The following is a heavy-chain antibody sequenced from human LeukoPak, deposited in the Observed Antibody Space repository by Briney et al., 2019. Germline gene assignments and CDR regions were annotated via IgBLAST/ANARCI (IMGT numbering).Heavy chain of an antibody. J-gene: IGHJ2*01. CDR1: GGSFSGYY. CDR3: AREPRLWIQLWLTGWYFDL. CDR2: INHSGST. V-gene: IGHV4-34*01. D-gene: IGHD5-18*01. Sequence: SETLSLTCAVYGGSFSGYYWSWIRQPPGKGLEWIGEINHSGSTNYNPSLKSRVTISVDTSKNQFSLKLSSVTAADTAVYYCAREPRLWIQLWLTGWYFDLWGRGTLVTVSS.